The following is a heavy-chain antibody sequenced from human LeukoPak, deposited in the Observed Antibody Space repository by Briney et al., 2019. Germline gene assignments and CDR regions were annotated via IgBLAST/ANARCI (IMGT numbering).Heavy chain of an antibody. CDR3: AKGPSGYCSSTSCYSYYYGMDV. D-gene: IGHD2-2*02. V-gene: IGHV3-30*18. J-gene: IGHJ6*04. Sequence: GGSLRLSCAASGFTLSSYGMHWVRQAPGKGLEWGAVISYDGSNKYYADSVKGRFTISRDNSKNTLYLQMNSLRAEDTAVYYCAKGPSGYCSSTSCYSYYYGMDVWGKGTTVTVSS. CDR2: ISYDGSNK. CDR1: GFTLSSYG.